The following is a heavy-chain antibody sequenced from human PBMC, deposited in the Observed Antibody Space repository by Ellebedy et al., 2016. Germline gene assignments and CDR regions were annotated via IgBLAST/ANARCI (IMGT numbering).Heavy chain of an antibody. D-gene: IGHD1-1*01. Sequence: GESLKISXAGSRFIVNSNDMNWVRQAPGKGLEWVSLIYSTGATNYADSVKGRFSISRDNSRKTLFLQMTSLGAEDTAVYYCVTRHNGAFDIWGQGTMVTVSS. CDR1: RFIVNSND. J-gene: IGHJ3*02. CDR2: IYSTGAT. CDR3: VTRHNGAFDI. V-gene: IGHV3-53*01.